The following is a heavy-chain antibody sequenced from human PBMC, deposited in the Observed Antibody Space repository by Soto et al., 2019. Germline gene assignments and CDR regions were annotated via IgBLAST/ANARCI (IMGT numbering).Heavy chain of an antibody. CDR2: ISSNNNYI. CDR1: GFTFSSYS. V-gene: IGHV3-21*01. J-gene: IGHJ4*02. Sequence: ESGGGLVKPGGSLRLSCAASGFTFSSYSMNWVRQAPGKGLEWVSSISSNNNYIYYADSVKGRFTISRDNAKNSLYLQMNSLRAEDTAVYYCARVPGDYWGQGTLVTAPQ. CDR3: ARVPGDY.